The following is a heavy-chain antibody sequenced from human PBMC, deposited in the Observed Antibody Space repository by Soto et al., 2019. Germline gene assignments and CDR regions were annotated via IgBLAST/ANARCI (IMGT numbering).Heavy chain of an antibody. CDR2: IDPSDSYT. V-gene: IGHV5-10-1*01. CDR1: GYSFTSYW. D-gene: IGHD6-6*01. Sequence: PGESLKISCKGSGYSFTSYWISWVRQMPGKGLEWMGRIDPSDSYTNYSPSFQGHVTISADKSISTAYLQWSSLKASDTAMYYCASGYLYSSSPKVVRGLDVWGQGTTVTVSS. CDR3: ASGYLYSSSPKVVRGLDV. J-gene: IGHJ6*02.